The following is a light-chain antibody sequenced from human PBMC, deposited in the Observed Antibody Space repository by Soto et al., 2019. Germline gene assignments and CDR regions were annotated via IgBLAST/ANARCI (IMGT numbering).Light chain of an antibody. Sequence: EIVLTQSPGTLSLSPGERATLSCRASQSVSSSYLARYQQKPGQAPRLLIYGASSRATGIPDRLSGSGSGTDFTLTISRLEPEDFAVYYCQQYGSSLWTFGQGTKVAIK. CDR1: QSVSSSY. CDR3: QQYGSSLWT. V-gene: IGKV3-20*01. CDR2: GAS. J-gene: IGKJ1*01.